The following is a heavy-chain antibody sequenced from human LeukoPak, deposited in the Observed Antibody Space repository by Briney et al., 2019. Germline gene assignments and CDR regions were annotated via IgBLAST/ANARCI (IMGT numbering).Heavy chain of an antibody. V-gene: IGHV4-39*07. J-gene: IGHJ5*02. CDR2: IYYSGST. Sequence: SETLSLTCTVSGGSISSSSYYWGWIRQPPGKGLEWIGSIYYSGSTYYNPSLKSRVTISVDTSKNQFSLKLSSVTAADTAVYYCARENSSGYYLPWGQGTLVTVSS. CDR1: GGSISSSSYY. D-gene: IGHD3-22*01. CDR3: ARENSSGYYLP.